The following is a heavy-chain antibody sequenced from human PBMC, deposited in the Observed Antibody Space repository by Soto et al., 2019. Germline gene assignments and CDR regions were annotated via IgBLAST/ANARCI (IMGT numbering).Heavy chain of an antibody. D-gene: IGHD4-17*01. J-gene: IGHJ6*02. V-gene: IGHV3-30*18. CDR2: ISYDGNNK. CDR1: GFTFSNYG. CDR3: AKELTVSAMDV. Sequence: GGSLRLSCAASGFTFSNYGMHWVRQAPGKDLEWLAVISYDGNNKYYSASVKGRFTISRDNSRNTLDLQMDSLGAEDTAVYYCAKELTVSAMDVWGQGTTVTVSS.